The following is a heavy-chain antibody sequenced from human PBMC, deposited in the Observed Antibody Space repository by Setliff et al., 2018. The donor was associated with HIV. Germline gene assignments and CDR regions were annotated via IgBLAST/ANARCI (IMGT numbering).Heavy chain of an antibody. CDR1: GGSISSGNYY. J-gene: IGHJ6*03. CDR3: ARARFWSGYYTGDNYYYMDV. CDR2: IYYSGST. Sequence: PSETLSLTCTVSGGSISSGNYYWSWIRQHPGKGLEWIGYIYYSGSTYYNPSLKSRVTMSADTSKNQFSLKLSSVTAADTAVYYCARARFWSGYYTGDNYYYMDVWGKGTTVTVSS. D-gene: IGHD3-3*01. V-gene: IGHV4-31*03.